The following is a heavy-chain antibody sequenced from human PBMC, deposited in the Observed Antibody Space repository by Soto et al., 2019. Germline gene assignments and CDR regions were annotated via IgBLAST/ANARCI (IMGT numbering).Heavy chain of an antibody. Sequence: SGGSLRLSCAASGFTFSDHYMDWVRQAPGKGLEWVGRIRNKANSYTTEYAASVKGRFTISRDDSKNSLYLQMNSLKTEDTAVYYCAREKRYCSSTSCIYFDYWGQGTLVTVSS. D-gene: IGHD2-2*01. CDR2: IRNKANSYTT. V-gene: IGHV3-72*01. CDR1: GFTFSDHY. CDR3: AREKRYCSSTSCIYFDY. J-gene: IGHJ4*02.